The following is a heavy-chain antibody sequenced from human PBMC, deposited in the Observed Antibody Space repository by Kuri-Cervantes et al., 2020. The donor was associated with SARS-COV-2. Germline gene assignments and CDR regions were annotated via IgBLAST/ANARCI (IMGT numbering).Heavy chain of an antibody. CDR1: GFVFDFYE. D-gene: IGHD2-2*01. CDR3: AKVRAMDM. Sequence: GGSLRLSCLTSGFVFDFYEMNWVRQAPGKGLEWLAYISPTASTIYYADSVTGRFTISRDNAQNAVYLHMESLRADDTAVYYCAKVRAMDMWGQGTMVTVSS. CDR2: ISPTASTI. J-gene: IGHJ3*02. V-gene: IGHV3-48*03.